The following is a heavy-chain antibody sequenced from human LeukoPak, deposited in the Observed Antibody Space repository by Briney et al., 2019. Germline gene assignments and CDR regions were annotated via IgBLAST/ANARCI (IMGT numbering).Heavy chain of an antibody. CDR1: GGSISSSSYY. J-gene: IGHJ4*02. Sequence: SETLSLTCTVSGGSISSSSYYWDWIRQPPGKGLEWIGSIYYSGSTYYNPSLKSRVTISVDTSKNQFSLKLSSVTAADTAVYYCEVWFGDSHWGQGTLVTVSS. V-gene: IGHV4-39*01. CDR3: EVWFGDSH. D-gene: IGHD3-10*01. CDR2: IYYSGST.